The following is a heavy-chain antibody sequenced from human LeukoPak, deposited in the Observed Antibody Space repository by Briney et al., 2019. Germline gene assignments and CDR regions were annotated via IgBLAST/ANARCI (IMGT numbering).Heavy chain of an antibody. J-gene: IGHJ5*02. CDR3: ARVNDIVVVPAPLRANWLDP. CDR1: GYTFTGYY. Sequence: GASVKVSCKASGYTFTGYYMHWVRQAPGQGLEWMGWINPNSGGTNYAQKFQGRVTMTRDTSISTAYMELSRLRSDDTAVYYCARVNDIVVVPAPLRANWLDPLGQGTLVTASS. D-gene: IGHD2-2*01. CDR2: INPNSGGT. V-gene: IGHV1-2*02.